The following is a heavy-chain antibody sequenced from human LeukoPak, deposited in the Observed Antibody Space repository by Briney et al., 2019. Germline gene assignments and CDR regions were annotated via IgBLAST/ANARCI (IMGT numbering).Heavy chain of an antibody. Sequence: ETLSLTCTVSGGSISSYYWSWVRQAPGKGLEWVSTISGSGDYTYYADSVKGRFTISRDNSKNTLYLQMNSLRAEDTAVYYCAKVTYGSGTYGAFDSWGQGTLVTVSS. CDR1: GGSISSYY. V-gene: IGHV3-23*01. CDR2: ISGSGDYT. D-gene: IGHD3-10*01. J-gene: IGHJ4*02. CDR3: AKVTYGSGTYGAFDS.